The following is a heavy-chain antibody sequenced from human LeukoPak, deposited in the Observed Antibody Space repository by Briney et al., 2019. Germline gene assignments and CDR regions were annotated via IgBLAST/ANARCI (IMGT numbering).Heavy chain of an antibody. Sequence: PSETLSLTCAVYGGSFSGYYWSWIRQPPGKRLEWIGEINDSGSTNYNPSLKSRVTMSVDTSKNQFSLKLSSVTAADAAVYFCAREWTTWGAFDIWGQGTMVTVSS. CDR3: AREWTTWGAFDI. CDR2: INDSGST. V-gene: IGHV4-34*10. D-gene: IGHD2/OR15-2a*01. J-gene: IGHJ3*02. CDR1: GGSFSGYY.